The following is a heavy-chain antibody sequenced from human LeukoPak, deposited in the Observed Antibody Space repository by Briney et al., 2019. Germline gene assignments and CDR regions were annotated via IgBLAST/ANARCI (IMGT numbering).Heavy chain of an antibody. Sequence: GSLRLSCPASGFTFDDYGMSWIRQPPGKGLEWIGEINQSGSTNYNPSLKSRVTISVDTSKNQFSLKLSSVTAADTAVYYCARGGPYSSSSLTTFGSGTNWFDPWGQGTLVTVSS. CDR3: ARGGPYSSSSLTTFGSGTNWFDP. J-gene: IGHJ5*02. D-gene: IGHD6-6*01. CDR1: GFTFDDYG. V-gene: IGHV4-34*01. CDR2: INQSGST.